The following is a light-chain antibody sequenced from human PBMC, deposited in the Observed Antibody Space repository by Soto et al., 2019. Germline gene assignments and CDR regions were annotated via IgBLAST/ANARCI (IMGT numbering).Light chain of an antibody. Sequence: DVQMTQSPSTLSASVGDRVNITCRASQSISTWLAWYQQKPGKAPKLLIYKASTLKRGVPSRFSGSGSGTEFTLTISSLQADDFATYYCRQYNTYFGPGTTVEIK. V-gene: IGKV1-5*03. J-gene: IGKJ3*01. CDR2: KAS. CDR3: RQYNTY. CDR1: QSISTW.